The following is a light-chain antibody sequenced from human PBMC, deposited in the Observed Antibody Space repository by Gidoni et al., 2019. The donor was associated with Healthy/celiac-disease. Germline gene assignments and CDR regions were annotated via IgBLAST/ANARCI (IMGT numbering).Light chain of an antibody. V-gene: IGKV3-20*01. CDR2: GAS. J-gene: IGKJ2*01. CDR1: QSVSSSY. Sequence: EIVLTQSPCTLSLSPGERATLSCRASQSVSSSYLARYQQKPGQAPRLLIYGASSRATGIPDRFICSGSGTDFTLTISRLEPEDFAVYYCQQYGSSPYTFGQGTKLEIK. CDR3: QQYGSSPYT.